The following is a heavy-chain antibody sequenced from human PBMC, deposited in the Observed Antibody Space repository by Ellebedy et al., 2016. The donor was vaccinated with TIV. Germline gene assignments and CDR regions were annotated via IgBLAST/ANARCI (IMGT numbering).Heavy chain of an antibody. V-gene: IGHV1-18*01. CDR1: GYTFNIYG. Sequence: ASVQVSCXTSGYTFNIYGITWVRQAPGQGLEWVGWINPYSGDTNYAHEVQGRLTMTTDTSTSTAYMDLRSLRSDDTAIYYCARIAAAGKRAFDFWGQGTLVTVS. J-gene: IGHJ4*02. CDR2: INPYSGDT. D-gene: IGHD6-25*01. CDR3: ARIAAAGKRAFDF.